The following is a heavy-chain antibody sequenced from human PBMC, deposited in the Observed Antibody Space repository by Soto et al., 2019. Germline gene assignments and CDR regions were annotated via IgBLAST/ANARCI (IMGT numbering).Heavy chain of an antibody. Sequence: GGSLRLSCAASGFTFSSYGMHWVRQAPGKGLEWVAVISYDGSNKYYADSVKGRFTISRDNSKNTLYLQMNSLRDEDTAVYYCAKDIYDRLGMAFDIWGQGTTVTVSS. CDR2: ISYDGSNK. J-gene: IGHJ3*02. CDR3: AKDIYDRLGMAFDI. D-gene: IGHD3-22*01. V-gene: IGHV3-30*18. CDR1: GFTFSSYG.